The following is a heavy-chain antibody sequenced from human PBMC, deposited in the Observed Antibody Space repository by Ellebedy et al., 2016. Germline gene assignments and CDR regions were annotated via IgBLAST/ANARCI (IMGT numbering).Heavy chain of an antibody. CDR3: AKGDRLSGSFTFDY. V-gene: IGHV3-43*01. D-gene: IGHD1-26*01. CDR2: ISWDGGST. Sequence: GGSLRLSXAASGFTFDDYTMHWVRQAPGKGLEWVSLISWDGGSTYYADSVKGRFTISRDNSKNSLYLQMNSLRTEDTALYYCAKGDRLSGSFTFDYWGQGTLVTVSS. CDR1: GFTFDDYT. J-gene: IGHJ4*02.